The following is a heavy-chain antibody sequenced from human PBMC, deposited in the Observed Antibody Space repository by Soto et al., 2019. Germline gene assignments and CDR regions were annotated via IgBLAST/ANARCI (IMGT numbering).Heavy chain of an antibody. Sequence: QVQLQESGPGLVKPSETLSLTCTVSGASISSYYWSWIRQPPGKGLEWIRNVYYSGSTNYNPSLKSRVTISVDTSKNQFSLKLSSVTAADTAMYYCARDTTPSLWGQGTLVTVSS. V-gene: IGHV4-59*01. CDR2: VYYSGST. CDR3: ARDTTPSL. J-gene: IGHJ4*02. D-gene: IGHD1-1*01. CDR1: GASISSYY.